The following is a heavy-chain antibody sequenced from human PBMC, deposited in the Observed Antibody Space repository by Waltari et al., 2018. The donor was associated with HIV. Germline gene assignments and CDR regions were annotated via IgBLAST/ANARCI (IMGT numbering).Heavy chain of an antibody. V-gene: IGHV1-18*01. CDR2: IGGYNGDT. D-gene: IGHD3-22*01. CDR1: GYNFTNYG. Sequence: QVHLVQSGAELRKPGASVTVSCKASGYNFTNYGITWVRQAPGQGLEWMGWIGGYNGDTQYSQKGRGRVTMTTDTSTSTAYLEMGSLRFDDTAVYYCARDHYYGSSGYYSDYWGQGTLVTVSS. J-gene: IGHJ4*02. CDR3: ARDHYYGSSGYYSDY.